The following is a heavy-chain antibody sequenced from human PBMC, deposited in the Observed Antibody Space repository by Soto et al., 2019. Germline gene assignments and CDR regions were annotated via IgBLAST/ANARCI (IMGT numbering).Heavy chain of an antibody. J-gene: IGHJ5*02. CDR2: IDPGDSYI. V-gene: IGHV5-10-1*01. Sequence: GAALKNSCNEGGCTVITSALHWGLRQPGGKGLEWMGRIDPGDSYINYSPSFQGHVTISVDNSISTAYLQFHSLKASDTAIYYCARVRGSAFYDNWFDPWGQGTLVTVS. D-gene: IGHD3-10*01. CDR3: ARVRGSAFYDNWFDP. CDR1: GCTVITSAL.